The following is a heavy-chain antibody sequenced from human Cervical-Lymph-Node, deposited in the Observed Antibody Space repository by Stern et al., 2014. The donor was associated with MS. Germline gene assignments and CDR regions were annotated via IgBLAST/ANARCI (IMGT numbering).Heavy chain of an antibody. Sequence: EDQLVESGGGLVKPGGSLRLSCAASGFTLSSYRMNWVRQAPGTGLEWVSSISSSSSYISYADSVKGRFTISRDNAKNSLYLQMNSLRAEDTAVYYCARDKVGATFPDEYYYYYGMDVWGQGTTVTVSS. CDR1: GFTLSSYR. V-gene: IGHV3-21*01. D-gene: IGHD1-26*01. CDR3: ARDKVGATFPDEYYYYYGMDV. CDR2: ISSSSSYI. J-gene: IGHJ6*02.